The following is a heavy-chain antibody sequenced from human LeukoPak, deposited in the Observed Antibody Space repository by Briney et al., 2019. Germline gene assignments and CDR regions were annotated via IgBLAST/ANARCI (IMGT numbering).Heavy chain of an antibody. CDR3: AAAGSGYDFDY. Sequence: ASVKVSCKASGYTFTGYYMHWVRQAPGQGLEWMGWINPNSGGTNYAQKSQGRVTMTRDTSISTAYMELSRLRSDDTAVYYCAAAGSGYDFDYWGQGTLVTVSS. J-gene: IGHJ4*02. CDR1: GYTFTGYY. CDR2: INPNSGGT. V-gene: IGHV1-2*02. D-gene: IGHD5-12*01.